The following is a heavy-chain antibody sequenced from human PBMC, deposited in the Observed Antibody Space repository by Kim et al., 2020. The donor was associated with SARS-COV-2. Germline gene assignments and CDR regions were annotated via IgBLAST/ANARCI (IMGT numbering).Heavy chain of an antibody. V-gene: IGHV4-4*02. CDR1: GGSISSSNW. J-gene: IGHJ4*02. CDR3: ARGPLVYGSGWSAEYYFDY. Sequence: SETLSLTCAVSGGSISSSNWWSWVRQPPGKGLEWIGEIYHSGSTNYNPSLKSRVTISVDKSKNQFSLKLSSVTAADTAVYYCARGPLVYGSGWSAEYYFDYWGQGTLVTVSS. CDR2: IYHSGST. D-gene: IGHD6-19*01.